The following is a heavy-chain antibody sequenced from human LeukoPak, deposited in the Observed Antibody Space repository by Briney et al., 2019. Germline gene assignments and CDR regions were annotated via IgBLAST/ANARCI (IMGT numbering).Heavy chain of an antibody. D-gene: IGHD2-15*01. V-gene: IGHV3-30-3*01. CDR2: ISYDGSNK. CDR1: GFTFSSYA. Sequence: PGRFLRLSCAASGFTFSSYAMHWIRQAPGKGLEWVALISYDGSNKYYADSVKGRFTISRDNSKNTLYLQMSSLRAEDTAVYYCARGYCSGGSCYDYWGEGTLVTVSS. CDR3: ARGYCSGGSCYDY. J-gene: IGHJ4*02.